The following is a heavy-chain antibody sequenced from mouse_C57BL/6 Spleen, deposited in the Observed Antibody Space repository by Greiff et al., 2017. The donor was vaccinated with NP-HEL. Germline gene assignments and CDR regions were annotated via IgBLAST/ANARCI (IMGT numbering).Heavy chain of an antibody. CDR1: GYTFTSYW. CDR3: ARSHDGYYEGFAY. J-gene: IGHJ3*01. D-gene: IGHD2-3*01. V-gene: IGHV1-52*01. Sequence: QVQLKQPGAELVRPGSSVKLSCKASGYTFTSYWMHWVKQRPIQGLEWIGNIDPSDSETHYNQKFKDKATLTVDKSSSTAYMQLSSLTSEDSAVYYCARSHDGYYEGFAYWGQGTLVTVSA. CDR2: IDPSDSET.